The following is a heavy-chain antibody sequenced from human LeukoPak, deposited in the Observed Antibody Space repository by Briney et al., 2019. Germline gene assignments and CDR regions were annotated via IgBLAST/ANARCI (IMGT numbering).Heavy chain of an antibody. J-gene: IGHJ3*02. Sequence: GGSLRLSCAASGFTFSSYAMSWVRQAPGKGLEWVSAISGIVGSTYYADSVKGRFAISRDNSKNTLYLQMNSLRAEDTSVYYCAKLRSSGRNAFDIWGQGTMVTVSS. V-gene: IGHV3-23*01. CDR1: GFTFSSYA. CDR3: AKLRSSGRNAFDI. CDR2: ISGIVGST. D-gene: IGHD6-19*01.